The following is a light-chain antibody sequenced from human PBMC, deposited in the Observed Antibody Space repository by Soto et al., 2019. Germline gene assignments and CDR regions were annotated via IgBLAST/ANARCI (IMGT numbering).Light chain of an antibody. CDR2: AS. J-gene: IGKJ3*01. V-gene: IGKV3-20*01. Sequence: EIVLTQSPGTLSLSPGERATLSCRASQSVSDMYLAWYQQKPGQAPRLLIYASNRATGIPDRFSGSGSGTDCTITISRLEPEDFAVYYCQHYGTSALFGPGTKVEIK. CDR1: QSVSDMY. CDR3: QHYGTSAL.